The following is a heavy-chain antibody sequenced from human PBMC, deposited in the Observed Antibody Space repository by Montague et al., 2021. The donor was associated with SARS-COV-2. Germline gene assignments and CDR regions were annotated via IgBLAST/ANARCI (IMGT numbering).Heavy chain of an antibody. V-gene: IGHV4-59*01. CDR2: IYYTGST. CDR1: GGSISSYY. CDR3: ARAQNTCFIANCVNYFDF. D-gene: IGHD1-1*01. Sequence: SETPSLTCTVSGGSISSYYWSWIRQPPGKGLGWIGYIYYTGSTKYNPSLKSRVTMSLDRPTNRFSLRLNSVTAADTAMYYCARAQNTCFIANCVNYFDFWGLGAQVTVSS. J-gene: IGHJ4*02.